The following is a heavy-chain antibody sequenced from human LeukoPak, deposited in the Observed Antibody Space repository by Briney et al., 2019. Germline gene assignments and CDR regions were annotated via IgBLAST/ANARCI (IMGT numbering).Heavy chain of an antibody. J-gene: IGHJ4*02. CDR3: ARGEKSGWSVPLDY. D-gene: IGHD6-19*01. CDR1: GGSISSYY. CDR2: IYTSGST. Sequence: PSETLSLTCTVSGGSISSYYWSWIRQPAGKGLEWIGRIYTSGSTNYNPSLKSRVTMSVDTSKNQFSLKLSSVTAADTAVYYCARGEKSGWSVPLDYWGQGTLVTVSS. V-gene: IGHV4-4*07.